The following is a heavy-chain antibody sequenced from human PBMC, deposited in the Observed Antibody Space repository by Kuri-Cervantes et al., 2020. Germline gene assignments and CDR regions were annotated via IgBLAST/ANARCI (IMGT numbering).Heavy chain of an antibody. J-gene: IGHJ4*02. Sequence: GESLRLSCAASGFTFRSYDMNWVRQAPGKGLEWISYISDSSTTRYYADSVKGRFTISRDSAKNSLYLQMNSLRADDTAIYYCASHKRKFDYWGQGTLVTVSS. V-gene: IGHV3-48*03. CDR3: ASHKRKFDY. CDR2: ISDSSTTR. CDR1: GFTFRSYD.